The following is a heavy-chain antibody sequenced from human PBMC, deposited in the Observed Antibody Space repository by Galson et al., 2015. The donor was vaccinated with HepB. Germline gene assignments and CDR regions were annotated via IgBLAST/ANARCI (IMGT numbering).Heavy chain of an antibody. V-gene: IGHV3-9*01. CDR1: GFTFDDYA. J-gene: IGHJ6*03. CDR2: ISWNSGSI. D-gene: IGHD3-3*01. CDR3: AKDSEETIFGVGYMDV. Sequence: SLRLSCAASGFTFDDYAMHWVRQAPGKGLEWVSGISWNSGSIGYADSVKGRFTISRDNAKNSLYLQMNSLRAEDTALYYCAKDSEETIFGVGYMDVWGKGTTVTVSS.